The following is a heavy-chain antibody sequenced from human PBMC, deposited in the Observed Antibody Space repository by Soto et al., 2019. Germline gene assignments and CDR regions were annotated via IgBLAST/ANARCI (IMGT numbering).Heavy chain of an antibody. CDR2: ITPIFGTA. CDR1: GGTFSSYA. Sequence: GASVKVSCKASGGTFSSYAISWVRQAPGQGLEWMGGITPIFGTANYAQKFQGRVTITADKSTSTAYMELSSLRSEDTAVYYCARDGYDSSGYYDYWGQGTLVTVSS. V-gene: IGHV1-69*06. J-gene: IGHJ4*02. CDR3: ARDGYDSSGYYDY. D-gene: IGHD3-22*01.